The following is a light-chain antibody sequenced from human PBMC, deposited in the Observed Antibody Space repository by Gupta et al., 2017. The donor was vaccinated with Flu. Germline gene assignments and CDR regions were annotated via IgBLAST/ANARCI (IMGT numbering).Light chain of an antibody. V-gene: IGKV1-39*01. CDR1: QRISSY. Sequence: DIQMTQSPSSLSASVGDRVTITCRASQRISSYLNWYQQKPGKAPKLLIYAASSLQSGVPSRFSGSGSGTDFTLTINSLQPEDFAIYCCQQSSSTLFTFGGGTKVEIK. CDR3: QQSSSTLFT. J-gene: IGKJ4*01. CDR2: AAS.